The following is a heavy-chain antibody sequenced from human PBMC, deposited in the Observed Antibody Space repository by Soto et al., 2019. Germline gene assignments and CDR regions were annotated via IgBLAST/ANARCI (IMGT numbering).Heavy chain of an antibody. D-gene: IGHD1-26*01. J-gene: IGHJ6*02. CDR3: AKGGFSGSSTYYYYYGMDV. CDR1: GFTFSNYG. V-gene: IGHV3-30*18. CDR2: ISYDGSNK. Sequence: QVQLVESGGGVVQPGRSLRLSCAASGFTFSNYGMHWVRQAPGKGLEWVAVISYDGSNKYHADSVKGRFTISRDNSKNTLYLQMNSLRAEDTAVYYCAKGGFSGSSTYYYYYGMDVWGQGTTVTVSS.